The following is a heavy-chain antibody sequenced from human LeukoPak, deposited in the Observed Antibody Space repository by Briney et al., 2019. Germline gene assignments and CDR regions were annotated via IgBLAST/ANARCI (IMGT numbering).Heavy chain of an antibody. J-gene: IGHJ4*02. CDR1: GFTFSSYA. CDR2: VTGSGSTR. CDR3: ARESFTGVLDY. D-gene: IGHD4-23*01. V-gene: IGHV3-23*01. Sequence: GGSLRLSCAASGFTFSSYAMAWVRQAPGKGLEWVSVVTGSGSTRFYADTVKGRFTVSRDNSKNTLYLQMNSLRAEDTALYFCARESFTGVLDYWGQGTLVTVSS.